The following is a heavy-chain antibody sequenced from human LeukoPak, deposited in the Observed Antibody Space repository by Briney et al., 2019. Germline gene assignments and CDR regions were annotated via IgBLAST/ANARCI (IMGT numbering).Heavy chain of an antibody. CDR3: AREDPGCSYGS. CDR2: IYYSGST. Sequence: PSETLSLTCTVSGGSISSYYWSWIRQPPGKGLEWIGYIYYSGSTNYNPSLKSRVTISVDTSKNQFSLKLSSVTAADTAVYYCAREDPGCSYGSWGQGTPVTVSS. J-gene: IGHJ5*02. D-gene: IGHD5-18*01. V-gene: IGHV4-59*01. CDR1: GGSISSYY.